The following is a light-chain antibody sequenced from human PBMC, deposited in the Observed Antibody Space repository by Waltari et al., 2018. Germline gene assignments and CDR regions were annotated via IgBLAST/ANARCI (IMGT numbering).Light chain of an antibody. V-gene: IGKV4-1*01. CDR3: QQYYSTPT. J-gene: IGKJ1*01. CDR1: QSGLYSSNNKNY. Sequence: DIVMTQSPDSLAGSLGERATINCKSSQSGLYSSNNKNYLAWYQQKPGQPPKLLIYWASTRESGVPDRFSGSGSGTDFTLTISSLQAEDVAVYYCQQYYSTPTFGQGTKVEIK. CDR2: WAS.